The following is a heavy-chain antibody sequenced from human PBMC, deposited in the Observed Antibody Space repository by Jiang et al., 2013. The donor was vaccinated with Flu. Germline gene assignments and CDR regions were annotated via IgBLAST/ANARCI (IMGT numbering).Heavy chain of an antibody. CDR3: AKSAIAAAGRRAEYLHH. D-gene: IGHD6-13*01. CDR2: ISAPGSKT. Sequence: QLVESGGGLQRXGGVPSRLSCAASGFTFSNYALNWVRQAPGKGLEWVSTISAPGSKTDYAESVKGRFTISRDNSNNTLYLQITGLRAEDTAVYYCAKSAIAAAGRRAEYLHHWGQGTLVFVSS. V-gene: IGHV3-23*04. J-gene: IGHJ1*01. CDR1: GFTFSNYA.